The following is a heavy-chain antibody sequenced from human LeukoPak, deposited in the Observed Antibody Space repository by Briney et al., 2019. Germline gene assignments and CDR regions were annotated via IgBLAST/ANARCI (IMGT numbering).Heavy chain of an antibody. J-gene: IGHJ4*02. CDR1: GFTVSSYA. Sequence: GGSLRLSCTASGFTVSSYAMTWVRQAPGKGLEGVSAISGSGDRTHNADSVKGRFTISRDISKNTLYLQMNSLRVEDTALYYCAKDGPRTNGPQGYFDYWGQGTLVTVSS. CDR2: ISGSGDRT. CDR3: AKDGPRTNGPQGYFDY. V-gene: IGHV3-23*01. D-gene: IGHD1-14*01.